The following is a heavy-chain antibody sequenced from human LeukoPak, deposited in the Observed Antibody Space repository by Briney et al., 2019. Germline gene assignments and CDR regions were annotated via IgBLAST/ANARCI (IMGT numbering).Heavy chain of an antibody. J-gene: IGHJ4*02. CDR2: IKSDGSTT. D-gene: IGHD3-16*01. CDR3: SSPSLGPD. V-gene: IGHV3-74*01. Sequence: GGSLRLSCVASGFTFSSYWMHWVRQPPGKGRVWVSRIKSDGSTTNYADSVKGRFTISRDNAKNTVYLQMNSLRAEDTAVYYCSSPSLGPDWGQGTLVTVSS. CDR1: GFTFSSYW.